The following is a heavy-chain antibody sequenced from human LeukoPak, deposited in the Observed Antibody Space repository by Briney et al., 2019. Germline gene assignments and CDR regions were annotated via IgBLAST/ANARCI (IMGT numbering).Heavy chain of an antibody. CDR1: GGSFSGYY. CDR2: MYYSGST. D-gene: IGHD6-19*01. Sequence: PSETLSLTCAVYGGSFSGYYWSWIRQPPGKGLEWIGYMYYSGSTNYNPSLNSRVTISVDTSKNQFSLNLNSVTAADTAVYYCARIAVAGSVDHWGRGTLVTVSS. V-gene: IGHV4-59*01. J-gene: IGHJ5*02. CDR3: ARIAVAGSVDH.